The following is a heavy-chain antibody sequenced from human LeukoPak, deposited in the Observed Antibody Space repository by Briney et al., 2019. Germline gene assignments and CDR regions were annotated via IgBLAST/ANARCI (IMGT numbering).Heavy chain of an antibody. CDR3: ARVKYSGYDEDNYYGMDV. V-gene: IGHV1-2*04. CDR1: GYTFTGYY. D-gene: IGHD5-12*01. Sequence: ASVTVSCKASGYTFTGYYMHWVRQAPGQGLEWMGWINPDSGGTNYAQKFQGWVTMTRDTSISTAYMELSRLRSDDTAVYYCARVKYSGYDEDNYYGMDVWGQGTTVTVS. J-gene: IGHJ6*02. CDR2: INPDSGGT.